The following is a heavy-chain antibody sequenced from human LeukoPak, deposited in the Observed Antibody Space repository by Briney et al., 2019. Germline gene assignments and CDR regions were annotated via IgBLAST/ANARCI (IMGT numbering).Heavy chain of an antibody. CDR2: IYYSGST. Sequence: SETLSLTCTVSGGSISSGGYYWSWIRQHPGKGLEWIGYIYYSGSTYYNPSLKSRVTISVDTSKNQFSLKLSSATAADTAVYYCARVPIPPHCSSTSCYSIDYWGQGTLVTVSS. J-gene: IGHJ4*02. CDR3: ARVPIPPHCSSTSCYSIDY. V-gene: IGHV4-31*03. CDR1: GGSISSGGYY. D-gene: IGHD2-2*01.